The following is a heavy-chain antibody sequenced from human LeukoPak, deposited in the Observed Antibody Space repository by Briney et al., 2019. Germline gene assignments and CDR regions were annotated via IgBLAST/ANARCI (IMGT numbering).Heavy chain of an antibody. V-gene: IGHV3-30-3*01. CDR2: ISHDGSNK. CDR1: GINFNYYS. D-gene: IGHD5-18*01. CDR3: ARIGFGFSYGQGFDY. Sequence: GTSLRLSCVVSGINFNYYSMNWVRQAPGKGLAWVAVISHDGSNKYYADSVKGRFTVSRDNSENTLCLQMNSLRPEDTAIYYCARIGFGFSYGQGFDYWGQGTLVSVSS. J-gene: IGHJ4*02.